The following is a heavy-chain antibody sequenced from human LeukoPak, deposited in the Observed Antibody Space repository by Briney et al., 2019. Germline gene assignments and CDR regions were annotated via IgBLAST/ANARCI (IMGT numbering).Heavy chain of an antibody. CDR2: IYYSGST. Sequence: PSETLSLTCAVYGGSISSYYWSWIRQPPGKGLEWIGYIYYSGSTNYNPSLKSRVTISVDTSKNQFSLKLSSVTAADTAVYYCARLSGYYSYLFDYWGQGTLVTVSS. J-gene: IGHJ4*02. CDR1: GGSISSYY. V-gene: IGHV4-59*01. D-gene: IGHD3-22*01. CDR3: ARLSGYYSYLFDY.